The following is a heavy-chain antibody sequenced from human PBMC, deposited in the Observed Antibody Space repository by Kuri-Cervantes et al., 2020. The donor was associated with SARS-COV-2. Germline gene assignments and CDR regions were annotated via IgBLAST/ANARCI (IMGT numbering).Heavy chain of an antibody. Sequence: ASVKVSCKVSGYTLTELSMHWVRQAPGKGLEWMGGFDPEDGETIYAQKFQGRVTMTRDTSTSTVYMELSSLGSEDTAVYYCALHGSRVYDFWSGYSPYYYYMDVWGKGTTVTVSS. V-gene: IGHV1-24*01. J-gene: IGHJ6*03. CDR1: GYTLTELS. CDR3: ALHGSRVYDFWSGYSPYYYYMDV. D-gene: IGHD3-3*01. CDR2: FDPEDGET.